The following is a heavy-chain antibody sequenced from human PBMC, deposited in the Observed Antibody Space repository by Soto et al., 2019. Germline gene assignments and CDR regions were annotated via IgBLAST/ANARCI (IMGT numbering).Heavy chain of an antibody. J-gene: IGHJ4*02. CDR3: AKDLAHSGSRY. Sequence: QVQLVESGGGVVQPGRSLRLSCAASGFTFSSYGMHWVRQAPGKGLEWVAVISYDGSNKYYADSVKGRFTISRDNSKNPLYLQMTSQRAEDTAVYYCAKDLAHSGSRYWGQGTLVTVSS. CDR1: GFTFSSYG. V-gene: IGHV3-30*18. CDR2: ISYDGSNK. D-gene: IGHD1-26*01.